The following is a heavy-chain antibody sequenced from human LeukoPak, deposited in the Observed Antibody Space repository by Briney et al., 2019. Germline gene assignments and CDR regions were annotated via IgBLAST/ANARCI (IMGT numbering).Heavy chain of an antibody. D-gene: IGHD6-6*01. CDR2: INPNSGGT. V-gene: IGHV1-2*02. CDR1: GHTFTGYY. Sequence: ASVKLSCKASGHTFTGYYMHWVRQAPGQGLEWIGWINPNSGGTNYAQKFQGRVTMTRDTSISTAYMELSRLRSDYTAVYYCARGSSSGSPGTAFDIWGQGTMVTVSS. CDR3: ARGSSSGSPGTAFDI. J-gene: IGHJ3*02.